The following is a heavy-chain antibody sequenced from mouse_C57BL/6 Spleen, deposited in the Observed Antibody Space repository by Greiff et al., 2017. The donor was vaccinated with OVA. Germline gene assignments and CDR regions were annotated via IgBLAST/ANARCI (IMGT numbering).Heavy chain of an antibody. CDR2: ISSGSSTI. Sequence: EVHLVESGGGLVKPGGSLKLSCAASGFTFRDYGMHWVRQAPEKGLEWVAYISSGSSTIYYADTVKGRFTISRDNAKNTLFLQMTSLRSEDTAMYYCARLITGPFDYWGQGTTLTVSS. D-gene: IGHD4-1*01. CDR3: ARLITGPFDY. V-gene: IGHV5-17*01. J-gene: IGHJ2*01. CDR1: GFTFRDYG.